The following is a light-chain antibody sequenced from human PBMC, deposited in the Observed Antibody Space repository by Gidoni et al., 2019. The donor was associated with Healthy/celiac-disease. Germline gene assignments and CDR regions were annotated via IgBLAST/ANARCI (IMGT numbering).Light chain of an antibody. CDR3: QQYNSYSPGFT. V-gene: IGKV1-5*03. J-gene: IGKJ3*01. CDR2: KAS. CDR1: QSISSW. Sequence: DIQMTQSPYTLYASVGDRVTITCRTSQSISSWLAWYQQKPGKAPKLLIYKASSLESGVPSRFSGSGSVTEFTLTISSLQPDDFATYYCQQYNSYSPGFTFGPGTKVDIK.